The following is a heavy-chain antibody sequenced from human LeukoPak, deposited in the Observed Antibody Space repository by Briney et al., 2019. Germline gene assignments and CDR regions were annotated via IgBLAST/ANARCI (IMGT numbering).Heavy chain of an antibody. CDR3: AKYGDGGFDWLADAFDI. D-gene: IGHD3-9*01. CDR1: GGSISSSSYY. CDR2: IYYSGST. Sequence: SETLSLTCTVSGGSISSSSYYWGWIRQPPGKGLEWIGSIYYSGSTYYNPSLKSRVTISVDTSKNQFSLKLSSVTAADTAVYYCAKYGDGGFDWLADAFDIWGQGTMVTVSS. J-gene: IGHJ3*02. V-gene: IGHV4-39*07.